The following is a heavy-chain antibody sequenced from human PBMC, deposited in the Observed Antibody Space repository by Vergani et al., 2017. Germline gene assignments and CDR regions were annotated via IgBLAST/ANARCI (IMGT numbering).Heavy chain of an antibody. CDR3: ARDRYGGNGDFDY. V-gene: IGHV3-48*02. D-gene: IGHD4-23*01. Sequence: EVQLVESGGGLVQPGGSLRLSCAASGFTFSSYSMNWVRQAPGKGLEWVSYISSSSVSIYYADSVKGRFTVSRDNAKNSLYLQMNSLRDEDTAVYYCARDRYGGNGDFDYWGQGTLVTVSS. CDR1: GFTFSSYS. CDR2: ISSSSVSI. J-gene: IGHJ4*02.